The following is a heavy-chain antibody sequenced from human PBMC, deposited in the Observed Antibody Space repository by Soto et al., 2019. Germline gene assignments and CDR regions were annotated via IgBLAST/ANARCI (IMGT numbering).Heavy chain of an antibody. CDR3: ARDHGFEEMATTQYGMDV. Sequence: SETLSLTCAVYGGSFSGYYWSWIRQPPGKGLEWIGEINHSGSTNYSPSLKSRVTISVDTSKNQFSLKLSSVTAADTDVYYCARDHGFEEMATTQYGMDVWGQGTTVTVSS. J-gene: IGHJ6*02. D-gene: IGHD5-12*01. V-gene: IGHV4-34*01. CDR1: GGSFSGYY. CDR2: INHSGST.